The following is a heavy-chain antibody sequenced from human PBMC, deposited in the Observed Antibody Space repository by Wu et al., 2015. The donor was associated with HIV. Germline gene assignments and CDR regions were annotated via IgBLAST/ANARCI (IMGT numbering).Heavy chain of an antibody. Sequence: QVQLVQSGAEVKKPGSSVKVSCKTSGGTFSNYAITWVRQAPGQGLEWMGGIIPIFGTANYAQKFQGRVTITADESTSTAYMELSSLRSEDTAVYYCASFHGLIAARPGYYYYYMDVWGKGTTVTVSS. CDR3: ASFHGLIAARPGYYYYYMDV. V-gene: IGHV1-69*12. D-gene: IGHD6-6*01. J-gene: IGHJ6*03. CDR1: GGTFSNYA. CDR2: IIPIFGTA.